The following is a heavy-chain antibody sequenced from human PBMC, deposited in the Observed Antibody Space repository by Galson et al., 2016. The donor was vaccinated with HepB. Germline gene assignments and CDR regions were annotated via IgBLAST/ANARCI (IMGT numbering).Heavy chain of an antibody. V-gene: IGHV3-21*01. J-gene: IGHJ6*02. Sequence: SLRLSCAASGFILSSYTMNWVRQAPGKGLEWVSSISSSSSYTYYADSVKGRFTISSDNAKNSLYLRMNSLRAEDTAVYYCARDRVYSHYGAFYYYGMEVWGQGTTVTVSS. CDR2: ISSSSSYT. CDR1: GFILSSYT. D-gene: IGHD4-11*01. CDR3: ARDRVYSHYGAFYYYGMEV.